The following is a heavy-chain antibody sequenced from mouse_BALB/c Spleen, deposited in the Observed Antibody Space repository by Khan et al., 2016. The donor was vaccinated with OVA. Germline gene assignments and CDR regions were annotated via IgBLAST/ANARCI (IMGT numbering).Heavy chain of an antibody. CDR2: IWSDGST. J-gene: IGHJ4*01. V-gene: IGHV2-6-1*01. D-gene: IGHD2-10*01. CDR1: GFSLTSYG. Sequence: VQLVESGPGLVAPSQSLSITCTISGFSLTSYGIHWVRQPPGKGLEWLVVIWSDGSTTYNSTLKSRLSITKDNSKSQVFLKMNSFQTDDTAMYYCVRQPYYHYYALDYWGQGTSVTVSS. CDR3: VRQPYYHYYALDY.